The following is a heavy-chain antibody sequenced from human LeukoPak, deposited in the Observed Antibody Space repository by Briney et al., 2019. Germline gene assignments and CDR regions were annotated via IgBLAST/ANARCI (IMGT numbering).Heavy chain of an antibody. CDR1: GYTFTGYY. CDR2: INPNSGGT. Sequence: ASVKVSCKASGYTFTGYYMHWVRQAPGQGLEWMGWINPNSGGTNYAQKFQGRVTMTRDTSISTAYMELSRLRSDDTAVYYCARERHYYGSGSYYEGFDYWGQGTLVTVSS. D-gene: IGHD3-10*01. J-gene: IGHJ4*02. V-gene: IGHV1-2*02. CDR3: ARERHYYGSGSYYEGFDY.